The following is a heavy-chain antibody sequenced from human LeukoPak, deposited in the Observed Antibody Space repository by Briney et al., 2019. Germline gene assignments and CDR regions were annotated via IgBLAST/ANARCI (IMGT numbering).Heavy chain of an antibody. V-gene: IGHV3-7*01. CDR3: AREVVLSTSAWFEY. D-gene: IGHD3-22*01. Sequence: GGSLRLSCAASGFTFSSYWMSWVRQAPGKGLEWVANVKEDGTEKYYQDSVKGRFTISRDNAKNSLYLQMNSLRAEDTAVYYCAREVVLSTSAWFEYWGQGTLVTVSS. CDR2: VKEDGTEK. CDR1: GFTFSSYW. J-gene: IGHJ4*02.